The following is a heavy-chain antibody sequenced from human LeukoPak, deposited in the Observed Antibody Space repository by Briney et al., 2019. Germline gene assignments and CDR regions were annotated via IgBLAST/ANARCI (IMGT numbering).Heavy chain of an antibody. CDR3: ARVLDIVVVTAPLSF. D-gene: IGHD2-21*02. CDR1: GFDFSRYG. CDR2: IWYDGSNK. Sequence: GGSLRLSCAASGFDFSRYGMHWVRQAPGRGLEWVAIIWYDGSNKYYADSVKGRFTVSRDDFKNTMYLQMNTLRDEDTAVYCCARVLDIVVVTAPLSFWGQGTLVTVSS. J-gene: IGHJ4*02. V-gene: IGHV3-33*01.